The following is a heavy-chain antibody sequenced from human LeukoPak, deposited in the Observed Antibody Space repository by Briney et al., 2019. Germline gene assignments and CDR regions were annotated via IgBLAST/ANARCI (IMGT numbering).Heavy chain of an antibody. Sequence: GGSLKLSCAASGFTFSASHINWMRQAYGKGLEWVGHVRPRANNFATAYAASVKGRFTISRDDSKNTADLQMNSPKTEDTAVYYCTRQGPNINDDFDFWGQGTLVTVSS. CDR2: VRPRANNFAT. V-gene: IGHV3-73*01. CDR1: GFTFSASH. CDR3: TRQGPNINDDFDF. J-gene: IGHJ4*02. D-gene: IGHD2-8*01.